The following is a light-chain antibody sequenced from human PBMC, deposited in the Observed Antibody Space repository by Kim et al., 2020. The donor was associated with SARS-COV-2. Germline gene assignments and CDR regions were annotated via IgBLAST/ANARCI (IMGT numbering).Light chain of an antibody. CDR1: KLGDKY. CDR3: QAWDSSTVV. J-gene: IGLJ2*01. V-gene: IGLV3-1*01. CDR2: QDR. Sequence: VSPGQTASITCSGDKLGDKYACWYQQKPGQSPVLVIYQDRKRPSGIPERFSGSNSGNTATLTISGTQAMDEADYYCQAWDSSTVVFGGGTQLTVL.